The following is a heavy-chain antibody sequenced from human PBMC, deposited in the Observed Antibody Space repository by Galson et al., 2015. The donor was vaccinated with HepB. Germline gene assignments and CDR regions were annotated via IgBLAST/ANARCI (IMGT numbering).Heavy chain of an antibody. CDR1: GFTFSSYS. CDR3: ARGEWAGFDP. D-gene: IGHD3-3*01. J-gene: IGHJ5*02. V-gene: IGHV3-21*01. CDR2: ISSSSSYI. Sequence: SLRLSCAASGFTFSSYSMNWVRQAPGKGLEWVSSISSSSSYIYYADSVRGRFTISRDNAKNSLYLQMNSLRAEDTAVYYCARGEWAGFDPWGQGTLVTVSS.